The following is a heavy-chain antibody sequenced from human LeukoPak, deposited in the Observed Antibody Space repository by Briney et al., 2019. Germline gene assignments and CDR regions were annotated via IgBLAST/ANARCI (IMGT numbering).Heavy chain of an antibody. Sequence: PSETLSLTCTVSGGSISSSSAYWGWIRQPPGKGLEWIGYIYYTGSTNYNPSLKSRVTISINASKNQLSLELSSVTAADTAVYYCARSPVRTAAPGRAFDYWGQGTLVTVSS. V-gene: IGHV4-61*05. CDR3: ARSPVRTAAPGRAFDY. J-gene: IGHJ4*02. CDR1: GGSISSSSAY. D-gene: IGHD6-13*01. CDR2: IYYTGST.